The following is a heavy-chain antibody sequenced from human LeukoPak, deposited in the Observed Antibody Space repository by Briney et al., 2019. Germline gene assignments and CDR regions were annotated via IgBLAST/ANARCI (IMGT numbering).Heavy chain of an antibody. J-gene: IGHJ3*02. Sequence: GGSLRLSCAASGFTFDDYAMHWVRQAPGKGLEWVSSLSWNSGSIGYADSVKGRFTISRDNAKNSLYLQMNSLRAEDTAVYYCARDSDYYDSSGYYLSAFDIWGQGTMVTVSS. V-gene: IGHV3-9*01. CDR2: LSWNSGSI. D-gene: IGHD3-22*01. CDR1: GFTFDDYA. CDR3: ARDSDYYDSSGYYLSAFDI.